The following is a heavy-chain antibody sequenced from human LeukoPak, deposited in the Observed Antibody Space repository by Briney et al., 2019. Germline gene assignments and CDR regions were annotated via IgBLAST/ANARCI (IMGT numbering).Heavy chain of an antibody. CDR2: ISGSGGST. CDR3: AKDRWNFDY. Sequence: PGGSLRLSCAASGFTFSIYGMSWVRQAPGKGLEWVSGISGSGGSTYYADSVKGRFTISRDNSKNTLYLQMNSLRAEDTAVYYCAKDRWNFDYWGQGTLVTVSS. CDR1: GFTFSIYG. V-gene: IGHV3-23*01. J-gene: IGHJ4*02. D-gene: IGHD1-1*01.